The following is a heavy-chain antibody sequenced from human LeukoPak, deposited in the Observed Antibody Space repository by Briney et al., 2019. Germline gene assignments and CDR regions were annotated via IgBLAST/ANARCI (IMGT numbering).Heavy chain of an antibody. D-gene: IGHD3-3*01. CDR1: GFTFSSYA. Sequence: PGGSLRLSCAASGFTFSSYAMSWVRQAPGKGLEWVANIKQDGSEKYYVDSVKGRFTISRDNAKNSLYLQMNSLRAEDTAVYYCARGTIFGVVIVAYWGQGTLVTVSS. V-gene: IGHV3-7*01. CDR2: IKQDGSEK. J-gene: IGHJ4*02. CDR3: ARGTIFGVVIVAY.